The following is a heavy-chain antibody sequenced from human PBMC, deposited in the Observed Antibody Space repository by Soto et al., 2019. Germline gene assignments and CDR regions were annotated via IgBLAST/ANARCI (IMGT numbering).Heavy chain of an antibody. CDR2: IKQDGSEK. CDR1: GFTFSSYW. Sequence: GGSLRLSCAASGFTFSSYWMSWVRQAPGKGLEWVANIKQDGSEKYYVDSVKGRFTISRDNAKNSLYLQMNSLRAEDTAVCYCAREGMTTASAYYYYYGMDVWGQGTTVTVSS. D-gene: IGHD4-17*01. CDR3: AREGMTTASAYYYYYGMDV. V-gene: IGHV3-7*01. J-gene: IGHJ6*02.